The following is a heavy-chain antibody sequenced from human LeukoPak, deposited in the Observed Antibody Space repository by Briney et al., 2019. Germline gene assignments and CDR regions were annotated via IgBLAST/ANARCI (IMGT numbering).Heavy chain of an antibody. Sequence: PSETLSLTCAVYGGSFSGYYWSWIRQPPGKGLEWIGEINHSGGTNYNPSLKSRVTISVDTSKNQFSLKLSSVTAADTAVYYCARAGSSSSSGAFDIWGQGTTVTVSS. J-gene: IGHJ3*02. V-gene: IGHV4-34*01. CDR3: ARAGSSSSSGAFDI. D-gene: IGHD6-13*01. CDR2: INHSGGT. CDR1: GGSFSGYY.